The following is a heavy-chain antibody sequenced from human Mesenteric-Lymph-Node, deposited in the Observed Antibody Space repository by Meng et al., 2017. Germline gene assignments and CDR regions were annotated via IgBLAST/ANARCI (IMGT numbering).Heavy chain of an antibody. CDR3: ARIRRWDYYGSGSYYKGIDY. CDR2: IFSNDEK. J-gene: IGHJ4*02. V-gene: IGHV2-26*01. D-gene: IGHD3-10*01. Sequence: TWIRQPPGKALEWLAHIFSNDEKSYSTSLKSRLTISKDTSKSQVVLTMTNMDPVDTATYYCARIRRWDYYGSGSYYKGIDYWGQGTLVTVSS.